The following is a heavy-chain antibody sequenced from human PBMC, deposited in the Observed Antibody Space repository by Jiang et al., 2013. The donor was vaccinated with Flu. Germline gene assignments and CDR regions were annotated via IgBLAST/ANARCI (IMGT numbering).Heavy chain of an antibody. CDR2: IYYSGST. J-gene: IGHJ4*01. V-gene: IGHV4-39*07. CDR1: GGSISSSSSY. Sequence: GSGLVKPSETLSLTCTVSGGSISSSSSYWGWIRQPPGKGLEWIGSIYYSGSTYYNPSLKSRVTISIDTSKNQFSLKLSSVTAADTAVYYCATGDSGSYYRFDYWGQGTLVTVSS. CDR3: ATGDSGSYYRFDY. D-gene: IGHD3-10*01.